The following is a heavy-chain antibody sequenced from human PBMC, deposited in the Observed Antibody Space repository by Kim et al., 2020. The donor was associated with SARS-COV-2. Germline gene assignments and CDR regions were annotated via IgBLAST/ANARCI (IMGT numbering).Heavy chain of an antibody. CDR2: SHYTGST. CDR3: ARDSLQVGHYYGMDV. CDR1: GGSVSSNSDY. J-gene: IGHJ6*02. V-gene: IGHV4-61*01. Sequence: SETLSLTCTVSGGSVSSNSDYWTWIRQAPGKGLDWIGYSHYTGSTNYNPSLKSRVTISVDTSKNQVSLNLSSVTAADSAVYYCARDSLQVGHYYGMDVWGQGTTVTVSS.